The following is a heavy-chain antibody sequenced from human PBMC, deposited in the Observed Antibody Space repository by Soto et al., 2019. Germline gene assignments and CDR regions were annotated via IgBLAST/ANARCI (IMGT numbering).Heavy chain of an antibody. CDR3: ARDLYFDY. V-gene: IGHV3-66*01. J-gene: IGHJ4*02. CDR2: IYSGGST. CDR1: GFTVTSHY. Sequence: EVQLVESGGGLVQPGGSLRLSCAASGFTVTSHYMSWVRQAPGKGLEWVSVIYSGGSTYYEVSVKGRFTISRDNSKNTLYLQMSSLRAEDTAVYYCARDLYFDYWGQGTLVTVSS.